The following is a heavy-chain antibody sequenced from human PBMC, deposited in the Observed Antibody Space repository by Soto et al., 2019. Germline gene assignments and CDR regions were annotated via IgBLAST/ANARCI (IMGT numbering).Heavy chain of an antibody. J-gene: IGHJ4*02. CDR2: IWYDGSNK. CDR1: GFTFSSYG. D-gene: IGHD5-18*01. Sequence: QVQLVESGGGVVQPGRSLRLSCAASGFTFSSYGMHWVRQAPGKGLEWVAVIWYDGSNKYYADSVKGRFTISRDNSKNTLYLQMNSLRAEDTAVYSCARDLSRGYSYGSDYWGQGTLVTVSS. CDR3: ARDLSRGYSYGSDY. V-gene: IGHV3-33*01.